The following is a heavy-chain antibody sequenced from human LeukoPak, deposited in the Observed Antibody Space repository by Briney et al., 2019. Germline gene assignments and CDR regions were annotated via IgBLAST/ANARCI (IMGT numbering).Heavy chain of an antibody. V-gene: IGHV4-39*01. Sequence: PSETLSLTCTVSGGSISSSSYYWGWIRQPPGKGLEWIGSIYYSGSTYYNPSLKSRVTISVDTSKNQFSLKLSSVTAADTAIYYCARNKYTSGWSTFDYWGRGSLVTVSS. CDR1: GGSISSSSYY. J-gene: IGHJ4*01. CDR2: IYYSGST. D-gene: IGHD6-19*01. CDR3: ARNKYTSGWSTFDY.